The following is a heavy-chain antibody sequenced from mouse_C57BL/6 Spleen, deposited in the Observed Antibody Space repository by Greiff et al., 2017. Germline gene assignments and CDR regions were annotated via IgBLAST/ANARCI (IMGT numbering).Heavy chain of an antibody. CDR1: GYTFTDYY. V-gene: IGHV1-19*01. CDR2: INPYNGGT. D-gene: IGHD1-1*01. CDR3: ARGYGSSYWYFDV. Sequence: EVQLQQPGPVLVKPGASVKMSCKASGYTFTDYYMNWVKQSHGKSLEWIGVINPYNGGTSYNQKFKGKDTLTVDKSSSPAYMELNSLTSEDSAVXYWARGYGSSYWYFDVWGTGTTVTVSS. J-gene: IGHJ1*03.